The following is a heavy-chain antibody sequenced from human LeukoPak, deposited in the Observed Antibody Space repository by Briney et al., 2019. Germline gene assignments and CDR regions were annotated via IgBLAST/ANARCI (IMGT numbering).Heavy chain of an antibody. CDR3: AKGGRELLYYYYYMDV. CDR2: ISGSSGRT. Sequence: GGSLRLSCAASGFTFSSYAMSWVRQAPGKGLKWVSSISGSSGRTYYADSVKGRFTISRDNSKNTLYLQMNSLRAEDTAVYYCAKGGRELLYYYYYMDVWGKGTTVTVSS. CDR1: GFTFSSYA. D-gene: IGHD1-26*01. V-gene: IGHV3-23*01. J-gene: IGHJ6*03.